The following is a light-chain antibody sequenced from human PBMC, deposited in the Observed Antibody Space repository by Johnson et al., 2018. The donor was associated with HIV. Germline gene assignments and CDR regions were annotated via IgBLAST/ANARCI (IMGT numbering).Light chain of an antibody. V-gene: IGLV1-51*02. CDR1: NSNIGNNF. Sequence: QSVLTQPPSVSAAPGQKVTISCSGNNSNIGNNFVSWYQQLPGTAPKLLIYENNKRPSGIPDRFSGSKSGTSATLGITGLQTGDEADYYCGTWDSSLSQGVFGTGTKVTVL. CDR2: ENN. CDR3: GTWDSSLSQGV. J-gene: IGLJ1*01.